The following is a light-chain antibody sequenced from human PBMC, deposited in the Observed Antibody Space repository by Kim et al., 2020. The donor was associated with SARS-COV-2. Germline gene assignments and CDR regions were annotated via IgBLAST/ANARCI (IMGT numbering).Light chain of an antibody. Sequence: QSVLTQPPSASGTPGQRVTITCSGSGSNIGSNAVSWYQQLPGATPKLLIYRSNERPSGVPDRFSASKSATSASLAISGLQSDDEADYYCAAWDDSLNGHVVFGGGTKLTVL. CDR2: RSN. J-gene: IGLJ2*01. CDR1: GSNIGSNA. V-gene: IGLV1-44*01. CDR3: AAWDDSLNGHVV.